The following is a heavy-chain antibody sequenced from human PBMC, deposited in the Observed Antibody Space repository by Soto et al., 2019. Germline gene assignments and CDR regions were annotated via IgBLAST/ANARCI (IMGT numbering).Heavy chain of an antibody. CDR2: IGGRGGHT. J-gene: IGHJ4*02. Sequence: GGSLRLSCAASGFTFTDYAMSWVRQAPGKGLECVSVIGGRGGHTYYADSVKGRFTISRDNSKNTVYLEMNSLTAEDTALYFCAKGLSFLITSYATTFDYRALRILVTGSS. V-gene: IGHV3-23*01. CDR1: GFTFTDYA. CDR3: AKGLSFLITSYATTFDY. D-gene: IGHD2-2*01.